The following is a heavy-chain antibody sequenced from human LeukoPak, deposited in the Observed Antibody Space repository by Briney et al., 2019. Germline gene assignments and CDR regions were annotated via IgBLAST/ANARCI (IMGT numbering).Heavy chain of an antibody. CDR3: ARDIRFPDAFDI. D-gene: IGHD4-17*01. CDR1: GGSISSGGYY. V-gene: IGHV4-31*03. J-gene: IGHJ3*02. Sequence: SETLSLTCTVSGGSISSGGYYWSWIRQHPGKGLEWIGYIYYSGSTYYNPSLKSRVTISVDTSKNQFSLKLSSVTAADTAVYYCARDIRFPDAFDIWGQGTMVAVSS. CDR2: IYYSGST.